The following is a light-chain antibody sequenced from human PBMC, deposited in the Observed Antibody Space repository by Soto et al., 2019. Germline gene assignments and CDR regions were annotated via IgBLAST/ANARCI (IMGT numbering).Light chain of an antibody. Sequence: DIVMTQSPAILSVSLGERATLSCLASQSISDHLAWYQQRSGQAPRLLIYGASTRATGVPARFSGSGSGTEFTLTISSLPSDDFAIYYCQQYKSWPPLTFGGGTKVE. CDR3: QQYKSWPPLT. V-gene: IGKV3-15*01. CDR1: QSISDH. J-gene: IGKJ4*01. CDR2: GAS.